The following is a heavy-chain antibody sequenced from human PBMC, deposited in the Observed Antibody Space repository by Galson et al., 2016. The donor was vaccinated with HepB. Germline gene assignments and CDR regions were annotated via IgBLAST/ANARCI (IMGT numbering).Heavy chain of an antibody. V-gene: IGHV4-38-2*02. CDR3: ARASSGSDY. CDR2: IARSGNI. D-gene: IGHD5-12*01. CDR1: GYSISSDYF. J-gene: IGHJ4*02. Sequence: SETLSLTCTVSGYSISSDYFWGWIRQPPVKGLEWIGTIARSGNIHYNPSLKSRVTMSVDTSKNQFSLKLSSVTAADTAVYYCARASSGSDYWGQGTLVTVSS.